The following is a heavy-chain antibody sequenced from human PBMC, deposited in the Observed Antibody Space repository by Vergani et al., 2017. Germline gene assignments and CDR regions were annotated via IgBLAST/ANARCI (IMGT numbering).Heavy chain of an antibody. CDR1: GYSFTSYW. D-gene: IGHD3-3*01. Sequence: EVPLVQSGAEVKKPGESLKISCKGSGYSFTSYWIGWVRQMPGKGLEWMGIIYPGDSDTRYSPSFQGQVTISADQSISTAYLQWSSLKASDTAMYYCARSGDFWSGYSGTYYWGQGTLVTVSS. J-gene: IGHJ4*02. CDR2: IYPGDSDT. V-gene: IGHV5-51*03. CDR3: ARSGDFWSGYSGTYY.